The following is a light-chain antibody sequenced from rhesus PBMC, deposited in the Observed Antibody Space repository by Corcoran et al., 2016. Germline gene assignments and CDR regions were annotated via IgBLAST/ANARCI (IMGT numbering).Light chain of an antibody. CDR1: QSVGSN. Sequence: ETVVTQSPATLSLSPGERATLSCRASQSVGSNLAWYQQKPGQAPKLLIYDASSRATGIPDSFSGSGSGTEFNLTSSSLEPEDVGVYYWQQYNNWNSFGQGTKVEIK. J-gene: IGKJ2*01. V-gene: IGKV3-42*02. CDR2: DAS. CDR3: QQYNNWNS.